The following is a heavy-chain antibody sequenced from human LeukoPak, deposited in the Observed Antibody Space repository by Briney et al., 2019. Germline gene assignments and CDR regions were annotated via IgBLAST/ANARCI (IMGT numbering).Heavy chain of an antibody. J-gene: IGHJ4*02. CDR1: GGSITNTNDY. CDR3: ATTPVGATTLDY. CDR2: IFYNGSP. V-gene: IGHV4-39*07. D-gene: IGHD1-26*01. Sequence: SETLSPTCTASGGSITNTNDYWGWVRQSPGRGLEWLGNIFYNGSPYYNPSLKSRVTMSVDTSKNQFSLKLSSVTAADTAVYYCATTPVGATTLDYWGQGTLVTVSS.